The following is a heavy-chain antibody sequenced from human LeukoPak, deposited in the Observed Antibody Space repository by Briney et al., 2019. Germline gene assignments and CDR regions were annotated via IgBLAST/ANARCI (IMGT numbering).Heavy chain of an antibody. V-gene: IGHV3-48*03. Sequence: GGSLRLSCAASGFTFSSYEMNWVRQAPGKGLEWVSYISSSGSTIYYADSVKGRFTISRDNAKNSPYLQMNSLRAEDTAVYYCAELVITMIGGVWGKGTTVTISS. J-gene: IGHJ6*04. CDR2: ISSSGSTI. D-gene: IGHD3-10*02. CDR3: AELVITMIGGV. CDR1: GFTFSSYE.